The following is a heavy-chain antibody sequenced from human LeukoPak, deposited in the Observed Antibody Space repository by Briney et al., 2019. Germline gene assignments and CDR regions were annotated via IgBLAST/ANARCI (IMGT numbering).Heavy chain of an antibody. CDR1: GFTFSSYA. J-gene: IGHJ4*02. V-gene: IGHV3-23*01. D-gene: IGHD3-9*01. CDR3: AKDAFVLRYFDWLLFRSPYFDY. CDR2: ISGSGGST. Sequence: GGSLRLSCAASGFTFSSYAMSWVRQAPGKGLEWVSAISGSGGSTYYADSVKGRLTISRDNSKNTLYLQMNSLRAEDTAVYYCAKDAFVLRYFDWLLFRSPYFDYWGQGTLVTVSS.